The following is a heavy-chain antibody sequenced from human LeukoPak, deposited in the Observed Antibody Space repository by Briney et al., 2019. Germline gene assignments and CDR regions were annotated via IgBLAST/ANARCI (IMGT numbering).Heavy chain of an antibody. Sequence: GGSLRLSCAASGFTFSSYAMSWVRQAPGKGLEWVSAISGSGGGTYYADSVKGRFTISRDNSKNTLYLQMNSLRAEDTAVYYCAKKTPPRDGYNPDAFDIWGQGTMVTVSS. J-gene: IGHJ3*02. D-gene: IGHD5-24*01. CDR1: GFTFSSYA. CDR3: AKKTPPRDGYNPDAFDI. CDR2: ISGSGGGT. V-gene: IGHV3-23*01.